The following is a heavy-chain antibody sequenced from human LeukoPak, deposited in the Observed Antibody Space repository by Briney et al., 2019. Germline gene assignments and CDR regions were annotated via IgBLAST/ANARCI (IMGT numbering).Heavy chain of an antibody. V-gene: IGHV1-69*13. J-gene: IGHJ4*02. D-gene: IGHD1-26*01. CDR1: GGTFSSYA. CDR2: IIPIFGTA. Sequence: ASVKVSCKASGGTFSSYAISWVRQAPGQGLEWMGGIIPIFGTANYAQKFQGRVTITADESTSTAYMELSSLRSEDTAVYYCATFYSGNYNDFDYWGQGTLVTVSS. CDR3: ATFYSGNYNDFDY.